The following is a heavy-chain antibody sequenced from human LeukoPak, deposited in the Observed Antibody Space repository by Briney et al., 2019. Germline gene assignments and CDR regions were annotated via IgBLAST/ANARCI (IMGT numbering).Heavy chain of an antibody. CDR2: ISTSSSTK. Sequence: GGSLRLSCAASGFTFSIYSMNWVRQAPGKGLEWLSYISTSSSTKYYADSMKGRLTISRDNAKNSLYLQMSSLRAEDTAVYYCAGGYTSTWPPFDYWGQGTLVTVSS. J-gene: IGHJ4*02. D-gene: IGHD6-13*01. CDR1: GFTFSIYS. V-gene: IGHV3-48*04. CDR3: AGGYTSTWPPFDY.